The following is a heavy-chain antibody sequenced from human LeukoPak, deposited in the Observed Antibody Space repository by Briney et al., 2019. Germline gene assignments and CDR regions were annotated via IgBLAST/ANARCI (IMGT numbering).Heavy chain of an antibody. CDR2: IYYSGST. CDR1: GGSISSGGYY. D-gene: IGHD3-3*01. Sequence: SETLSLTCTVSGGSISSGGYYWSWIRQHPGKGLEWIGYIYYSGSTYYNPSLKSRVTISVDTSKNQFSLKLSSVTAADTAVYYCAGDRYYDFWSGYYTGDAFDIWGQGTMVTVSS. CDR3: AGDRYYDFWSGYYTGDAFDI. J-gene: IGHJ3*02. V-gene: IGHV4-31*03.